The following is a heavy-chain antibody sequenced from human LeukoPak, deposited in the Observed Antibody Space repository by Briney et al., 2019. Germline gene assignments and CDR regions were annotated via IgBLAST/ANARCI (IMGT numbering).Heavy chain of an antibody. V-gene: IGHV4-34*01. CDR1: GGSFSGYY. J-gene: IGHJ6*03. D-gene: IGHD3-10*01. CDR2: INHSGST. CDR3: ARVAYYGSGSYSNYYYYYMDV. Sequence: SETLSLTCAVYGGSFSGYYWSWIRQPPGKGLEWIGEINHSGSTNYNPSLKSRVTMSVDTSKNQFSLKLSSVTAADTAVYYCARVAYYGSGSYSNYYYYYMDVWGKGTTVTVSS.